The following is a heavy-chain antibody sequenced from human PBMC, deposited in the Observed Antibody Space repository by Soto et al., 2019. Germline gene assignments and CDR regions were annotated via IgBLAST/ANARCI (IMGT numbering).Heavy chain of an antibody. CDR2: INHSGST. CDR1: GGSFSGYY. CDR3: ARGFGCSGGSCYSGGRNNCFDP. J-gene: IGHJ5*02. Sequence: QVQLQQWGAGLLKPSETLSLTCAVYGGSFSGYYWSWIRQPPGKGLEWSGEINHSGSTNYNPSLKSRVTISVDTSKNQFSLKLSSVTAADTAVYYCARGFGCSGGSCYSGGRNNCFDPWGQGTLVTVSS. D-gene: IGHD2-15*01. V-gene: IGHV4-34*01.